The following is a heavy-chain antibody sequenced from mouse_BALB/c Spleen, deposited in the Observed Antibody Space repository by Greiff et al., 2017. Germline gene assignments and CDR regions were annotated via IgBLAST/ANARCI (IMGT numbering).Heavy chain of an antibody. CDR3: ARGYYYGNSWFAY. CDR2: IDPANGNT. D-gene: IGHD2-1*01. J-gene: IGHJ3*01. Sequence: EVQLVESGAELVKPGASVKLSCTASGFNIKDTYMHWVKQRPEQGLEWIGRIDPANGNTKYDPKFQGKATITADTSSNTAYLQLSSLTSEDTAVYYCARGYYYGNSWFAYWGQGTLVTVSA. CDR1: GFNIKDTY. V-gene: IGHV14-3*02.